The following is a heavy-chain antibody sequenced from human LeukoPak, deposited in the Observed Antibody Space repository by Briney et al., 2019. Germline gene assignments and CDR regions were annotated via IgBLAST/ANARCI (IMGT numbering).Heavy chain of an antibody. Sequence: GGSLRVSCAASGFTFSNYWMSWVRQAPGKGLEWVANIKQDGSEKYYVDSVEGRFTISRDSAKNSLYLQMNSLRADDTAVYYCARDLFSTAGAYDYWGQGTLVTVSS. D-gene: IGHD1-26*01. CDR3: ARDLFSTAGAYDY. V-gene: IGHV3-7*01. CDR1: GFTFSNYW. J-gene: IGHJ4*02. CDR2: IKQDGSEK.